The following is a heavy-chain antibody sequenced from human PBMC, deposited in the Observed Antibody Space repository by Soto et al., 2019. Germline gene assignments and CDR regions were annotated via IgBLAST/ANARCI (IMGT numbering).Heavy chain of an antibody. CDR3: ARDWGHTVTYFDY. Sequence: VQLVQSGAEVKKPGSSVKVSCKASGGTFSSYAISWVRQAPGQGREWMGGIIPIFGTANYGQKFEGRVTITADESTSTAYMELSSLRSEDTAVYYCARDWGHTVTYFDYWGQGTLVTVSS. J-gene: IGHJ4*02. CDR2: IIPIFGTA. CDR1: GGTFSSYA. D-gene: IGHD4-17*01. V-gene: IGHV1-69*01.